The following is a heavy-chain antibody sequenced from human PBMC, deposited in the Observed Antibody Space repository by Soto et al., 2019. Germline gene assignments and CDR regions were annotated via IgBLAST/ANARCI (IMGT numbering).Heavy chain of an antibody. V-gene: IGHV3-23*01. J-gene: IGHJ4*02. CDR1: GFTFSNRA. D-gene: IGHD3-16*01. CDR2: IDASGNRI. CDR3: AKDRGGRGNEIDH. Sequence: EVQLLECGGGLVQPGGSLRLSCTASGFTFSNRAMSWVRQAPGKGLEWVSSIDASGNRIYQGDVAKGRFTISRDNSKNTLFLLMNSLRVDDTATYYCAKDRGGRGNEIDHWGQGTLITVSS.